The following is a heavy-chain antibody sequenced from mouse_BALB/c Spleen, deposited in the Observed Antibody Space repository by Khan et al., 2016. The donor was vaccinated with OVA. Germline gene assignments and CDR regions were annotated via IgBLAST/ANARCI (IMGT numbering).Heavy chain of an antibody. D-gene: IGHD1-1*02. CDR2: ISSGGSFT. CDR3: TRFSTSTTGDYYAMDY. Sequence: EVELVESGGDLVKPGGSLKLSCAASGFIFSSYGMSWVRQTPDRRLEWVATISSGGSFTYYSDSVKGRFTISRDNAKNTLSLQMSSLRSEDTAMLYCTRFSTSTTGDYYAMDYWGQGTSVTVSS. V-gene: IGHV5-6*01. CDR1: GFIFSSYG. J-gene: IGHJ4*01.